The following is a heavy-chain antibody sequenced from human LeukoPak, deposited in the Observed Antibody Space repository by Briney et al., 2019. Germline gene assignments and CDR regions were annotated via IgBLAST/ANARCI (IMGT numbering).Heavy chain of an antibody. CDR1: GGSISGDDSY. CDR3: VTGIGRSSDY. CDR2: IHYTGRT. Sequence: PSETLSLTCTVSGGSISGDDSYWAWIRQPPGKGLEWVGRIHYTGRTYYNPPLKSRVPLSIDTSRSLFSLKLSSLTAADTAVYYCVTGIGRSSDYWGQGTLATVSS. J-gene: IGHJ4*02. V-gene: IGHV4-39*07. D-gene: IGHD6-6*01.